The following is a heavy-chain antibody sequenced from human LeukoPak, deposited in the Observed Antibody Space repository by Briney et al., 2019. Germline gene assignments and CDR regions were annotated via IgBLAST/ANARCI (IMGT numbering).Heavy chain of an antibody. D-gene: IGHD5-12*01. CDR1: GGSISSSSHY. CDR2: IYYSGST. Sequence: PSETLSLTCTVSGGSISSSSHYWGWIRQPPGKGLEWIGYIYYSGSTYYNPSLKSRVTISVDTSKNQFSLKLSSVTAADTAVYYCAREASDIVATIVGGAENAFDIWGQGTMVTVSS. J-gene: IGHJ3*02. V-gene: IGHV4-30-4*08. CDR3: AREASDIVATIVGGAENAFDI.